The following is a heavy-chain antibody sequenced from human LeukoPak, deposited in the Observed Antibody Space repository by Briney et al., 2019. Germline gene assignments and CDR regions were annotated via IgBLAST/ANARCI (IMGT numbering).Heavy chain of an antibody. V-gene: IGHV4-4*02. Sequence: SETHSLTRGVSGGSIDITNYWSWVRPAPGKGLEWIGEISHGGTTNYNPSLRSRVAMSLDRANNQFSLSLTSVTAADTAVYYCTRENRPFCPFAHWGQGVLVTVSS. D-gene: IGHD2/OR15-2a*01. CDR1: GGSIDITNY. CDR3: TRENRPFCPFAH. J-gene: IGHJ4*02. CDR2: ISHGGTT.